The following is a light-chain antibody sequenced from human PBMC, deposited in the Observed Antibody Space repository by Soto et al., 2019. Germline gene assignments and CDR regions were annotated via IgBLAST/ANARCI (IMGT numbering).Light chain of an antibody. CDR2: GAY. CDR1: QSVSSSY. J-gene: IGKJ2*01. V-gene: IGKV3-20*01. Sequence: EIVLTQSPGTLSLSPGERATLSCRASQSVSSSYLAWYQQKPGQAPRLLIYGAYRRATGIADRFSGSGSGTDFTLTISRLEPEDFAVYYCQQYGRSPRTFGQGTKLEIK. CDR3: QQYGRSPRT.